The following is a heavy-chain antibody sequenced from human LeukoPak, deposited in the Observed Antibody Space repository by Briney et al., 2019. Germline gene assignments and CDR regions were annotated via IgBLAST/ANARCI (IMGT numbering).Heavy chain of an antibody. V-gene: IGHV3-74*01. CDR2: INSDGSST. CDR1: GFTFSSYW. CDR3: ARSSSWYCLDV. Sequence: GGSLRLSCAASGFTFSSYWMHWVRQAPGKGLVWVSRINSDGSSTSYADSVKGRFTISRDNAKNTLYLQMNSLRAEDTAVYYCARSSSWYCLDVWGKGTTVTISS. J-gene: IGHJ6*04. D-gene: IGHD6-13*01.